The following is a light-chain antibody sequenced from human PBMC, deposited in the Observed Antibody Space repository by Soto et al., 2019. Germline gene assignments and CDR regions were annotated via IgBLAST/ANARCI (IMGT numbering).Light chain of an antibody. J-gene: IGKJ3*01. CDR3: MQATQSPT. V-gene: IGKV2-24*01. CDR1: QSLVHSNGHTY. Sequence: EIVMTQTPLSSPVTLGQPASISCRSSQSLVHSNGHTYLSWLHQRPGQPPRLLIYEVSNRFSGVPDRVSGSGAGTDFTLRISRVEAEDVGVYYCMQATQSPTFGPGTKVDIK. CDR2: EVS.